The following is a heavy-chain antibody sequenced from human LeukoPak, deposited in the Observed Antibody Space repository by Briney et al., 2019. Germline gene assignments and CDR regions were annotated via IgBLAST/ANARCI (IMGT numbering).Heavy chain of an antibody. CDR3: AKDRLYYYGSGSYDY. D-gene: IGHD3-10*01. Sequence: GGSLRLSCAASGFTFNSYAVSWVRQAPGKGLEWVSAISGSGVSTYYADSVKGRFTISSDNSKNTLYLQMNSLRAEDTAVYYCAKDRLYYYGSGSYDYWGQGTLVTVSS. J-gene: IGHJ4*02. V-gene: IGHV3-23*01. CDR2: ISGSGVST. CDR1: GFTFNSYA.